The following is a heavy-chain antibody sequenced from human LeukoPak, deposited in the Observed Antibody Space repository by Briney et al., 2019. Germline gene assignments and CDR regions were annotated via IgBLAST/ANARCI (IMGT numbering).Heavy chain of an antibody. CDR3: ARHMGGYDF. D-gene: IGHD5-12*01. CDR1: GGSISSYY. J-gene: IGHJ4*02. Sequence: TLSLTCTVSGGSISSYYWSWIRQPPAKGLEWIGYIYYRGSPDYNPSLKSRVTISVDPSKNHFSLRLSSVTAADTAVYYCARHMGGYDFWGQGNLVPVSS. CDR2: IYYRGSP. V-gene: IGHV4-59*08.